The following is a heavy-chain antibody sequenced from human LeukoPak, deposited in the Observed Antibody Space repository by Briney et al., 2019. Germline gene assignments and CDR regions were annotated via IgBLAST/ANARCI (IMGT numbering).Heavy chain of an antibody. CDR3: ARDSGGSQYHAFDY. CDR2: IGSSGSTI. V-gene: IGHV3-48*03. J-gene: IGHJ4*02. Sequence: GGSLRLSCAASGFTFSSYEMNWVRQAPGKGLEWVSYIGSSGSTIYYADSVKGRFTISRDNAKNSLYLQMNSLRAEDTAVYYCARDSGGSQYHAFDYWGQGTLVTVSS. CDR1: GFTFSSYE. D-gene: IGHD2-15*01.